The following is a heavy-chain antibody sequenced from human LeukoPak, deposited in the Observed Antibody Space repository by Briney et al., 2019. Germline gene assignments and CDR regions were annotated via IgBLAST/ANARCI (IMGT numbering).Heavy chain of an antibody. CDR1: GFTFSDYS. CDR2: ILNTGTLI. D-gene: IGHD6-19*01. CDR3: ASVGVSGWYYFDY. J-gene: IGHJ4*02. V-gene: IGHV3-48*01. Sequence: GGSLRLSCAASGFTFSDYSMNWVRRAPGKGLEWISYILNTGTLINYADSVKGRFTISRDNAKNTLYLQMNSLRAEDTAVYYCASVGVSGWYYFDYWGQGTLVTVSS.